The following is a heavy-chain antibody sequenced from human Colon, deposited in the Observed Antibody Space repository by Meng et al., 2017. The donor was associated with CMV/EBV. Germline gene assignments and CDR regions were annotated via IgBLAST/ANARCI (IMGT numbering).Heavy chain of an antibody. D-gene: IGHD3-9*01. CDR3: ARGDFLTGFYAV. Sequence: WIRQPPGKGLEWMGVIYPADSDTRYGPSFQGQVTISVDKSINTAYLQWSSLKASDTAMYYCARGDFLTGFYAVWGQGTLVTVSS. V-gene: IGHV5-51*01. CDR2: IYPADSDT. J-gene: IGHJ4*02.